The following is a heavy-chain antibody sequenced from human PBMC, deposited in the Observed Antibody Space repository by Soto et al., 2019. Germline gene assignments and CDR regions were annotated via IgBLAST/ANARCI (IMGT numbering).Heavy chain of an antibody. Sequence: EVQLVESGGGLVKPGGSLRLSCAASGFTLSNTWMTWVRQAPGKGLEWVGRIASKTDGGSADYGAPVRGRFTISRDDLEDTLHLQMDSLTTEDTAVYYCVKMGRVYFNSWGRGTLVTVSS. J-gene: IGHJ4*01. D-gene: IGHD2-8*01. CDR3: VKMGRVYFNS. CDR2: IASKTDGGSA. CDR1: GFTLSNTW. V-gene: IGHV3-15*04.